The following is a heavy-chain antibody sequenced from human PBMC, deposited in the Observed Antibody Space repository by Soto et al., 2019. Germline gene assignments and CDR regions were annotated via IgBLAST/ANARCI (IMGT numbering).Heavy chain of an antibody. CDR2: IYYSGNT. V-gene: IGHV4-31*03. Sequence: SETLSLTCTVSGGTISSGGYYWSWIRQNPGKGLEWIGYIYYSGNTYYNPSLKSRVTISVDTSKNQFSLKLSSVTAADTAVYYYDSSGPPAYWGQGTLVTVSS. D-gene: IGHD3-22*01. CDR3: DSSGPPAY. J-gene: IGHJ4*02. CDR1: GGTISSGGYY.